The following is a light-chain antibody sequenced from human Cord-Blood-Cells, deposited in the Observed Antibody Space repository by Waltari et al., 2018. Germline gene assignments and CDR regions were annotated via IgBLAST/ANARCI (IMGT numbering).Light chain of an antibody. CDR1: SSDVGGYNY. CDR2: DVS. J-gene: IGLJ1*01. V-gene: IGLV2-14*01. Sequence: QSALTQPASVSGSPGQSITISCTGTSSDVGGYNYVSWYQQHPGKAPKLMIYDVSNQPSGVFNRFSCAKSGNTASLTISGLQAEDEADYYCSSSTSSSTLYVFGTGTKVTVL. CDR3: SSSTSSSTLYV.